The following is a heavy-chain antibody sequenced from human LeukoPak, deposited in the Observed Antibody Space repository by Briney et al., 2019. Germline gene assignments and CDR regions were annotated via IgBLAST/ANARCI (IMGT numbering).Heavy chain of an antibody. V-gene: IGHV1-2*02. CDR1: GYTFSGYY. CDR2: IKPDSGDT. CDR3: VRDRPNNWFDP. J-gene: IGHJ5*02. Sequence: GASVKVSCKASGYTFSGYYIHWVRQAPGQGLEWMGVIKPDSGDTNYAQKFQGRVTMTRDTPITTAYMELNRLTSDDTAVYYCVRDRPNNWFDPWGQGTLVTVSS.